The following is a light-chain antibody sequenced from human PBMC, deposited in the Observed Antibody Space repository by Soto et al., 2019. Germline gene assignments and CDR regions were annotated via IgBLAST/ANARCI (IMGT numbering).Light chain of an antibody. V-gene: IGLV1-44*01. CDR1: SSNIGSNT. CDR2: SNH. CDR3: AAWDDSLWV. J-gene: IGLJ3*02. Sequence: QSALTQPPSASGTLGQRVTISCSGSSSNIGSNTVNWYQQLPGSAPKVLIYSNHQRPSRVPDRFSGSKSGTSASLAISGLQSEDEADYYCAAWDDSLWVFGGGTKLTVL.